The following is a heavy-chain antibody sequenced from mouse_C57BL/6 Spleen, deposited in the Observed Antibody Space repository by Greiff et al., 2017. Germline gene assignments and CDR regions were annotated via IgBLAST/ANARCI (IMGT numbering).Heavy chain of an antibody. CDR3: ARGGYEGDYFDY. Sequence: QVQLQQPGTELVKPGASVKLSCKASGYTFTSYWMHWVKQRPGQGLEWIGNINPSNGGTNYNEKFKSKATLTVDKSSSTAYMQLSSLTSEDSAVYYFARGGYEGDYFDYWGQGTTLTVSS. J-gene: IGHJ2*01. CDR2: INPSNGGT. V-gene: IGHV1-53*01. D-gene: IGHD2-2*01. CDR1: GYTFTSYW.